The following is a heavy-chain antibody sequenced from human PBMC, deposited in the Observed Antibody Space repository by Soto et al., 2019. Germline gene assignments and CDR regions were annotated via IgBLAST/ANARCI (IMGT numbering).Heavy chain of an antibody. D-gene: IGHD3-10*01. J-gene: IGHJ4*01. CDR2: IYLGDSDT. CDR1: GYSFTTSW. Sequence: GEPLKTACKGPGYSFTTSWTAWVSQMPGKGREWVGIIYLGDSDTRYSPSFEGHVTISVDKSISTAFLQWNSLKASDNAIYYCARHSTSAPKDYWGPGPLLTVPS. V-gene: IGHV5-51*01. CDR3: ARHSTSAPKDY.